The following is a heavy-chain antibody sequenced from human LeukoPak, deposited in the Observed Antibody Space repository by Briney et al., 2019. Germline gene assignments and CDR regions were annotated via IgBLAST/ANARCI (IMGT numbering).Heavy chain of an antibody. CDR2: IWYDGTNK. D-gene: IGHD1-26*01. J-gene: IGHJ4*02. V-gene: IGHV3-33*01. CDR3: AREDSGSYAFDY. Sequence: GRSLRLSCAASGFTFSSYAMHRVRQAPGEGPEWVALIWYDGTNKYYADSVKGRFTISRDNSKNTLYLQMNSLRAEDTAVYYCAREDSGSYAFDYWGQGTLVTVSS. CDR1: GFTFSSYA.